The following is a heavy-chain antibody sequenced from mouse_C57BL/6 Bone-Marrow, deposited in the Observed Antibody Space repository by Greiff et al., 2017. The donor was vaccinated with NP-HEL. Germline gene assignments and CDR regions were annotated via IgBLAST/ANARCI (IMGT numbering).Heavy chain of an antibody. D-gene: IGHD1-1*01. CDR2: ISNGGGST. CDR1: GFTFSDYY. J-gene: IGHJ1*03. Sequence: EVQLVESGGGLVQPGGSLKLSCAASGFTFSDYYMYWVRQTPEKRLEWVAYISNGGGSTYYPDTVKGRFTISRDNAKNTLYLQMSRLKSEDTAMYYCARHRYGSSLYWYFDVWGTGTTVTVSS. CDR3: ARHRYGSSLYWYFDV. V-gene: IGHV5-12*01.